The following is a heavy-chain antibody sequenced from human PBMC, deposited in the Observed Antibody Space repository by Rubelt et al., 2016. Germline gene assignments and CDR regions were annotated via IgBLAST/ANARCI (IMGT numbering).Heavy chain of an antibody. Sequence: QVQLQQWGAGLLKPSETLSLTCAVYGGSFSGYYWSWIRQPPGKGLEWIGEINHSGSTNYNPSPRSGGTLPVTPSKDHVALRRSLVTAAETAVYDCARTKLHYSGGWFDPWGQGTLVTVSS. D-gene: IGHD2-15*01. J-gene: IGHJ5*02. CDR2: INHSGST. CDR1: GGSFSGYY. V-gene: IGHV4-34*01. CDR3: ARTKLHYSGGWFDP.